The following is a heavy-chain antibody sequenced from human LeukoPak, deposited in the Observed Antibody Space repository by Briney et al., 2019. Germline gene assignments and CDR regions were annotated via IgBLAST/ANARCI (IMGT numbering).Heavy chain of an antibody. D-gene: IGHD3-16*02. J-gene: IGHJ4*02. CDR3: ARGYHDY. V-gene: IGHV3-66*01. CDR1: GITVSSNY. CDR2: IYSGGNT. Sequence: AGGSLRLSCAASGITVSSNYISWVRQPPGKGLEWVSVIYSGGNTYYADSVKGRFTNSRDNSKNTLYLQMNSLRAEDTAVYYCARGYHDYWGQGTLVTVSS.